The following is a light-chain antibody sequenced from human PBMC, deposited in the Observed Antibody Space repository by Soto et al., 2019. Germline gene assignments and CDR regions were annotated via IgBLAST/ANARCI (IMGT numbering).Light chain of an antibody. V-gene: IGLV2-8*01. J-gene: IGLJ1*01. CDR1: SSDVGAFDY. CDR2: EVD. Sequence: QSVLSQPHSASGSPGHSVTNSWNGTSSDVGAFDYVSWYQHHPGKAPKFMIYEVDKRTSGVPDRFSGSKSGNTAYLTVSGLQAEDEADYFCSSFVAGSSYVFGTGTKVTVL. CDR3: SSFVAGSSYV.